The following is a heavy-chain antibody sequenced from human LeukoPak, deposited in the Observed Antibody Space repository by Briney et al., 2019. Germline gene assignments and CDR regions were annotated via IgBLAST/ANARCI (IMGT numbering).Heavy chain of an antibody. D-gene: IGHD2-15*01. CDR2: ISYDGSNK. J-gene: IGHJ4*02. V-gene: IGHV3-30-3*01. CDR1: GFSFSSYA. Sequence: PGGSLRLSCAASGFSFSSYAMHWVRQAPGKGLEWVAVISYDGSNKYYADSVKGRFTISRDNSKNTLYLQMNSLRAEDTAVCYCARETIYCSGGSCYVYFDYWGQGTLVTVSS. CDR3: ARETIYCSGGSCYVYFDY.